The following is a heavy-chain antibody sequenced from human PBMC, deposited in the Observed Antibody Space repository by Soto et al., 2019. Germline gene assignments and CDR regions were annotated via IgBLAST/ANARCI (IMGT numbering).Heavy chain of an antibody. V-gene: IGHV4-30-2*03. CDR3: ARLYDSRVSAFDM. D-gene: IGHD3-22*01. J-gene: IGHJ3*02. Sequence: SETLSLTCAVSGVSISSGGYSWTWIRQPPGKGLEWTGYIYHGASTYYKSSLKSRVNISVDTSKNQFSLKLSSVTATDTAVYYCARLYDSRVSAFDMWGQGTMVTVSS. CDR1: GVSISSGGYS. CDR2: IYHGAST.